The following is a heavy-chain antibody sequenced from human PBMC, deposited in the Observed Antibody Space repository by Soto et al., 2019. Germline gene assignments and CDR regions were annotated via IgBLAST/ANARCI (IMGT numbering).Heavy chain of an antibody. Sequence: ASVKVSCKASGGTFSSYAISWVRQAPGQGLEWMGGIIPIFGTANYAQKFQGRVTITADESTSTAYMELSSLRSEDTAVYYCARDGYCSSTSCYGYGGWFDPWGQGTLVTVSS. CDR2: IIPIFGTA. CDR1: GGTFSSYA. J-gene: IGHJ5*02. V-gene: IGHV1-69*13. D-gene: IGHD2-2*01. CDR3: ARDGYCSSTSCYGYGGWFDP.